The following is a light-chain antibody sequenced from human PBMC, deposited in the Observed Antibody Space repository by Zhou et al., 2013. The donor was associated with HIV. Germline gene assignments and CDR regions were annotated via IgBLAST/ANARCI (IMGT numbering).Light chain of an antibody. Sequence: DVQMTQSPSSVSASIGATVTITCRASQGVGRWLAWYQQKPGQAPKLVIYAASNLQSGVPSRFSGSGSGTNFTLTISSLQPEDFATYYCQQSYSTPKTFGQGTKVEIK. CDR1: QGVGRW. CDR2: AAS. J-gene: IGKJ1*01. V-gene: IGKV1-12*01. CDR3: QQSYSTPKT.